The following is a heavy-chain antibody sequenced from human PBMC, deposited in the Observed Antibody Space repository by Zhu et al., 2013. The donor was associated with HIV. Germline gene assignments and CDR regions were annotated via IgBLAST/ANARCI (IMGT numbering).Heavy chain of an antibody. D-gene: IGHD3-22*01. CDR1: GDTFSTSA. J-gene: IGHJ4*02. Sequence: QVQLVQSGAEVKRPGSSVRVSCKASGDTFSTSAVNWVRQAPGQGLEWMGGIIPLFGTTDYTQRFQGRVTITAVTSTKTAYLEIHSLTSEDTAVYYCARGEGSDNTGYWVYWGQGTLVTVSS. CDR3: ARGEGSDNTGYWVY. V-gene: IGHV1-69*06. CDR2: IIPLFGTT.